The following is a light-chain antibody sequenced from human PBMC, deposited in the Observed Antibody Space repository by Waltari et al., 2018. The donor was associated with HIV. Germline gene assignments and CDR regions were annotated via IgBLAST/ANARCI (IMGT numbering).Light chain of an antibody. Sequence: VIWMTQSPPLISASAGDRVTISCRLNQGISNYLVWFQQKPGKAPELILYAASTLQSGVSSGFSGSGSGTDFTLTINNLQSEDFATYYCQQYYSFPWTFGQGTRVEIK. CDR2: AAS. CDR3: QQYYSFPWT. V-gene: IGKV1D-8*01. J-gene: IGKJ1*01. CDR1: QGISNY.